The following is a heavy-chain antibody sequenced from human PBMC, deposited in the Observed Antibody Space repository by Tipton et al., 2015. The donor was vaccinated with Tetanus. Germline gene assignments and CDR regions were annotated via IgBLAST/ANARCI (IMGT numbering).Heavy chain of an antibody. Sequence: TLSLTCTVSGGSISSGDYYWSWIRQPPGKGLEWIGYIYYSGSTYYNPSLKSRVTISVDTPKNQFSLKLSSVTAADTAVYYCARAEGYSYESDYWGQGTLVTVSS. V-gene: IGHV4-30-4*01. CDR1: GGSISSGDYY. J-gene: IGHJ4*02. D-gene: IGHD5-18*01. CDR3: ARAEGYSYESDY. CDR2: IYYSGST.